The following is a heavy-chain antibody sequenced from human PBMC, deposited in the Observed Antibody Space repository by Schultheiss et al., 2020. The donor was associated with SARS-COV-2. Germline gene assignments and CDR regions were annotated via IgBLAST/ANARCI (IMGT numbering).Heavy chain of an antibody. CDR1: GFTVSSNY. V-gene: IGHV3-11*06. D-gene: IGHD3-22*01. CDR2: ISSSSSYT. CDR3: ARDRRYYYDSSGYYYWYFDL. J-gene: IGHJ2*01. Sequence: GGSLRLSCAASGFTVSSNYMSWIRQAPGKGLEWVSYISSSSSYTNYADSVKGRFTISRDNAKNSLYLQMNSLRAEDTAVYYCARDRRYYYDSSGYYYWYFDLWGRGTLVTVSS.